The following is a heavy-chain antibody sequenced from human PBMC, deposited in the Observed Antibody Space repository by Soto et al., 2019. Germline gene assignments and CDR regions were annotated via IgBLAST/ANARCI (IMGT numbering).Heavy chain of an antibody. D-gene: IGHD3-3*01. Sequence: QITLNESGPTPVKPRQTLTLTCTFSGFSLTTSGVGVGWVRQSPGKAPEWLALIYWDDDKRYSPSLKSRLTITKDTSENQVVLKMADLDPEDTATYYCAHRVLRTVFGLVTTTAIYFDFWGQGTPVAVSS. CDR1: GFSLTTSGVG. CDR3: AHRVLRTVFGLVTTTAIYFDF. V-gene: IGHV2-5*02. CDR2: IYWDDDK. J-gene: IGHJ4*02.